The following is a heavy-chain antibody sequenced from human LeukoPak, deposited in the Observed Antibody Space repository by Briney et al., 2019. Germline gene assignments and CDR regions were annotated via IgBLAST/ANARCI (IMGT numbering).Heavy chain of an antibody. V-gene: IGHV3-7*01. CDR3: AREWAGPSFDY. J-gene: IGHJ4*02. CDR1: GFTFSSYW. D-gene: IGHD6-19*01. CDR2: IKQDGSEK. Sequence: GGSLRLSCAASGFTFSSYWMIWVRQARGKGLEWVANIKQDGSEKSYVDSVKGRFTISRDNTKNSLYLQMNSLRAEDTAVYFCAREWAGPSFDYWGQGTLVTVSS.